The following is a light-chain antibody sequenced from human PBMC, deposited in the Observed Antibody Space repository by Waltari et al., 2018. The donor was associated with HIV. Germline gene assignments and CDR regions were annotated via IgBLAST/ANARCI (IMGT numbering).Light chain of an antibody. CDR2: YDD. CDR3: AAAWDDSLNGPV. V-gene: IGLV1-36*01. CDR1: SPTIGNNA. Sequence: QSVLTQPPSVSEAPRQRVTISCSGSSPTIGNNAVNWYQQLPGKAPKLLIYYDDLLPSGVSDRFSGSKSGTSASLAISGLQSEDEADYYCAAAWDDSLNGPVFGGGTKLTVL. J-gene: IGLJ2*01.